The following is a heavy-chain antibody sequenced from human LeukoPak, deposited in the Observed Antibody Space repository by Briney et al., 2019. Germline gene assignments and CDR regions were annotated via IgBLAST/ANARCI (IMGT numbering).Heavy chain of an antibody. J-gene: IGHJ4*02. CDR3: ARGGVTHATPLDY. CDR2: ISYDGSNE. Sequence: GGSLRLSCTASGFTFSSDAMHWVRQAPGKGLEWVSLISYDGSNEYYADSVKGRFTISRDNSKNTLYLQMNSLRAEDTAVYYCARGGVTHATPLDYWGQGTLVTVSS. V-gene: IGHV3-30-3*01. CDR1: GFTFSSDA. D-gene: IGHD2-21*02.